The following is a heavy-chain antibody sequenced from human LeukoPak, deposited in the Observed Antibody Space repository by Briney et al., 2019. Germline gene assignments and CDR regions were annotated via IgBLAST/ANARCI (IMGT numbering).Heavy chain of an antibody. J-gene: IGHJ4*02. CDR3: ARDDRMITFGGVIVHFDY. V-gene: IGHV1-69*05. Sequence: GSSVKVSCKAPGYTFSSCAINWVRQAPGQGLEWMGGIIPILATGNYAQKFQGRVTITTGESTNTAYMDLSSLGSEDTALYYCARDDRMITFGGVIVHFDYWGQGTLVTVSS. CDR2: IIPILATG. CDR1: GYTFSSCA. D-gene: IGHD3-16*02.